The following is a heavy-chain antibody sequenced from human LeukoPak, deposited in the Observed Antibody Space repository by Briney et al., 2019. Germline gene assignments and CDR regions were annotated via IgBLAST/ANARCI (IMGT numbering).Heavy chain of an antibody. V-gene: IGHV3-23*01. Sequence: GGSLRLSCAASGFTFSSYAMSWVRQAPGKGLEWVSAISGSGGSTYYADSVKGRFTISRDNSKNTLYLQMGSLRADDMAVYYCARGRYDLWSGYSNDNWGQGTLVTVSS. CDR2: ISGSGGST. CDR1: GFTFSSYA. D-gene: IGHD3-3*01. CDR3: ARGRYDLWSGYSNDN. J-gene: IGHJ4*02.